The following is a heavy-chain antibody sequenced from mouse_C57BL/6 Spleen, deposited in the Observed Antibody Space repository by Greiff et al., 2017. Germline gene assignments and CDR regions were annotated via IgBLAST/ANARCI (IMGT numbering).Heavy chain of an antibody. V-gene: IGHV1-80*01. CDR3: ASELGQAWFAY. CDR2: IYPGDGDT. D-gene: IGHD4-1*01. CDR1: GYAFSSYW. J-gene: IGHJ3*01. Sequence: QVQLQQSGAELVKPGASVKISCKASGYAFSSYWMNWVKLRPGKGLEWIGQIYPGDGDTNYNGKFKGKATLTADKSSSTAYMQLSSLTSEDSAVYFCASELGQAWFAYWGQGTLVTVSA.